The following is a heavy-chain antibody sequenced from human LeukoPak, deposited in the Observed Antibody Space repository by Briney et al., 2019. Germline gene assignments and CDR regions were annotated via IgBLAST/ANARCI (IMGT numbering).Heavy chain of an antibody. CDR2: ISWNSGSI. CDR1: GFTFDDYA. CDR3: AKDTRYSSSSLDY. D-gene: IGHD6-6*01. V-gene: IGHV3-9*01. Sequence: GGSLRLSCAASGFTFDDYAMHWVRQAPGKGPEWVSGISWNSGSIGYADSVKGRFTISRDNAKNSLYLQMNSLRAEDTALYYCAKDTRYSSSSLDYWGQGTLVTVSS. J-gene: IGHJ4*02.